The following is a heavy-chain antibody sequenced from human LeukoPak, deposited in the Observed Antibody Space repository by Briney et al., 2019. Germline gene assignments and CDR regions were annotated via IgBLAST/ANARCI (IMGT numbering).Heavy chain of an antibody. CDR3: AKDGITMVRGGYFDY. V-gene: IGHV3-9*01. CDR1: EFTFDDYA. J-gene: IGHJ4*02. D-gene: IGHD3-10*01. Sequence: PGRSLRLSCAASEFTFDDYAMHWVRQAPGKGLEWVSGISWNSGSIGYADSVKGRFTISRDNAKNSLYLQMNSLRAEDTALYYCAKDGITMVRGGYFDYWGQGTLVTVSS. CDR2: ISWNSGSI.